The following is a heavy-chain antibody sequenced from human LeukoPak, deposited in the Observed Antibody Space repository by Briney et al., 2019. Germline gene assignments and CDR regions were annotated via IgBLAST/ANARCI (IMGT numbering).Heavy chain of an antibody. D-gene: IGHD6-13*01. V-gene: IGHV4-59*01. CDR3: ARFKGRSSSWYDYYYYGMDV. Sequence: SETLSLTCTVSGGSISSYYWSWIRQPPGKGLEWIGYIYYSGSTNYNPSLKSRVTISVDTSKNQFSLKLSSVTAADTAVYYCARFKGRSSSWYDYYYYGMDVWGQGTTVTVSS. CDR2: IYYSGST. J-gene: IGHJ6*02. CDR1: GGSISSYY.